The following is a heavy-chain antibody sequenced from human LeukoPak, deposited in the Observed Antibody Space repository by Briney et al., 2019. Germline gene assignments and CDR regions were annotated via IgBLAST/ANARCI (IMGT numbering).Heavy chain of an antibody. Sequence: ASETLSLTCTVSGGSISSYYWSWIRQPAGKGLEWIGRIYTSGSTNYNPSLKSRVTMSVDTSKNQFSLKLSSVTAADTAVYYCARDKQTNYYDSSGPPFDPWGQGTLVTVSS. CDR2: IYTSGST. J-gene: IGHJ5*02. V-gene: IGHV4-4*07. D-gene: IGHD3-22*01. CDR1: GGSISSYY. CDR3: ARDKQTNYYDSSGPPFDP.